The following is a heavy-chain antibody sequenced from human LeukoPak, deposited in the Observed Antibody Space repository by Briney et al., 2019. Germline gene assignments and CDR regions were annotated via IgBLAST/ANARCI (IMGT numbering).Heavy chain of an antibody. J-gene: IGHJ6*02. CDR3: ARQAGEQWNEDGYGMDV. D-gene: IGHD1-1*01. CDR1: GFTFSSYA. V-gene: IGHV3-30-3*01. CDR2: ISYDGSNK. Sequence: GGSLRLSCAASGFTFSSYAMHWVRQAPGKGLEWVAVISYDGSNKYYADSVKGRFTISRDNSKNTLYLQMNSLRAEDTAVYYCARQAGEQWNEDGYGMDVWGQGTTVTVS.